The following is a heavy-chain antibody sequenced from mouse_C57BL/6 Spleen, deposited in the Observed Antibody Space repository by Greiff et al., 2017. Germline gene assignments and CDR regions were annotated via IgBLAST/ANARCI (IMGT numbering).Heavy chain of an antibody. Sequence: EVKVVESEGGLVQPGSSMKLSCTASGFTFSDYYMAWVRQVPEKGLEWVANINYDGSSTYYLDSLKSRFIISRDNAKNILYLQMSSLKSEDTATYYCARDPYGSSYDYFDYWGQGTTLTVSS. CDR1: GFTFSDYY. V-gene: IGHV5-16*01. CDR3: ARDPYGSSYDYFDY. J-gene: IGHJ2*01. CDR2: INYDGSST. D-gene: IGHD1-1*01.